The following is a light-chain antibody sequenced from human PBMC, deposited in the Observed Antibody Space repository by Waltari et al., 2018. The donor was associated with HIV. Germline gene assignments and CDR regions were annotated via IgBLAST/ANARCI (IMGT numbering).Light chain of an antibody. J-gene: IGLJ3*02. CDR1: SSKFGNDF. V-gene: IGLV1-51*01. Sequence: QSVLTQPPSVSAAPGQKVTISCSGSSSKFGNDFVSWYQHLPGAAPKLLIYDKDKRPSGIADRFSGSKAGTSATLGITVLQTGDEADYYCGTWDTSLGAGVFGGGTKLTVL. CDR2: DKD. CDR3: GTWDTSLGAGV.